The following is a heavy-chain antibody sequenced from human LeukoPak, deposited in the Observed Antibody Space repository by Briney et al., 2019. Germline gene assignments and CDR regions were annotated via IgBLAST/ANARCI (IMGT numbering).Heavy chain of an antibody. V-gene: IGHV4-39*01. CDR3: ARHGDFWSGHDQRFDY. CDR1: GGSISSSSYY. J-gene: IGHJ4*02. CDR2: IYYSGST. Sequence: SETLSLTCTVSGGSISSSSYYWGWIRQPPGKGLEWIGSIYYSGSTYYNPSLKSRVTISVDTSKNQFSLKLSSVTAADTAVYYCARHGDFWSGHDQRFDYWGQGTLVTVSS. D-gene: IGHD3-3*01.